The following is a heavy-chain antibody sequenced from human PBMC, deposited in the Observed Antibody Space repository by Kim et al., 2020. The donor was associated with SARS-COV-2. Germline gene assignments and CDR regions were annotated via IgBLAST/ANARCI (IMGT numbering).Heavy chain of an antibody. Sequence: GGSLRLSCAASGFTFSSYSMNWVRQAPGKGLEWVSSISSSSSYIYYADSVKGRFTISRDNAKNSLYLQMNSLRAEDTAVYYCARVADHDCSSTSCYVNRWHIASPYDYYGMDVWGQGTTVTVSS. CDR2: ISSSSSYI. CDR1: GFTFSSYS. CDR3: ARVADHDCSSTSCYVNRWHIASPYDYYGMDV. V-gene: IGHV3-21*01. J-gene: IGHJ6*02. D-gene: IGHD2-2*01.